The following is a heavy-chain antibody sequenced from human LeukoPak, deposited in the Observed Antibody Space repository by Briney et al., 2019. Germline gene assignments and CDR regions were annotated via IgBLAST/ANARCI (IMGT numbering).Heavy chain of an antibody. V-gene: IGHV3-30-3*01. CDR1: GFTFSSYA. CDR2: ISYDGSNK. CDR3: ARARYYYDSSGPSYNFDY. J-gene: IGHJ4*02. Sequence: GGSLRLSCAASGFTFSSYAMHWVRQAPGKGLEWVAVISYDGSNKYYADSVKGRFTISRDNSKNTLYLQMNSLRAEDTAVYYCARARYYYDSSGPSYNFDYWGQGTLVTVSS. D-gene: IGHD3-22*01.